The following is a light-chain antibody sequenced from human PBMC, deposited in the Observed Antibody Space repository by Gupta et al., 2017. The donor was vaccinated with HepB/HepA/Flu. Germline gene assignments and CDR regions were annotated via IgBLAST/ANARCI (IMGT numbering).Light chain of an antibody. Sequence: HSVLTQSTSISGTPGQRVIISCSGSSSNVGSNNVNWYQQLPGTAPKLLIYYNDERPSEVPDRISGSKSGTSASLAISGLQSEDEADYYYAAWDTSLNAVVFGGGTKLTVL. CDR3: AAWDTSLNAVV. J-gene: IGLJ2*01. CDR2: YND. V-gene: IGLV1-44*01. CDR1: SSNVGSNN.